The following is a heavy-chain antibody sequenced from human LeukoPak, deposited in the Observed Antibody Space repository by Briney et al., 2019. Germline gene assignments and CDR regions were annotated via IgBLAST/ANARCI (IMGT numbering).Heavy chain of an antibody. V-gene: IGHV4-34*01. J-gene: IGHJ5*02. CDR1: GGSFSGYY. CDR3: ARRRRVPAAIRGNWFDP. Sequence: SETLSLTCAVYGGSFSGYYWSWIRQPPGKGLEWIGEINHSGSTNYNPSLKSRVTISVDTSKNQFSLKLSSVTAADTAVYYCARRRRVPAAIRGNWFDPWGQGTLVTVSS. CDR2: INHSGST. D-gene: IGHD2-2*02.